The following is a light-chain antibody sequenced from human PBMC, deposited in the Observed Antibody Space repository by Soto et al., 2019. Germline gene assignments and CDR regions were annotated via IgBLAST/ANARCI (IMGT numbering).Light chain of an antibody. CDR1: QNIRGNE. Sequence: EVVLTQSPGTLSLSPGERATLSCRASQNIRGNELAWYQQKPGQAPRLLIYRGSSRATGIPDRFSGRGSGTYFTLTISRLEPEDFAVYYCQDYGTSAPWTFGQGTKVEIK. CDR3: QDYGTSAPWT. V-gene: IGKV3-20*01. J-gene: IGKJ1*01. CDR2: RGS.